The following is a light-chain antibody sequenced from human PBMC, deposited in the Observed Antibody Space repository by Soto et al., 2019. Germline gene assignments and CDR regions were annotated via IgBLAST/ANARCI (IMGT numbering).Light chain of an antibody. CDR2: GAS. Sequence: EIVLTQSPGTLSLSPGERATLSCRASQSVSSTYLAWYQQKPGQAPRLLINGASSRATGIPDRFSGSGSGTDFTLTISRLEPEDFAVYSCQQYSSSPGGTFGQGTKVEIK. V-gene: IGKV3-20*01. CDR3: QQYSSSPGGT. J-gene: IGKJ1*01. CDR1: QSVSSTY.